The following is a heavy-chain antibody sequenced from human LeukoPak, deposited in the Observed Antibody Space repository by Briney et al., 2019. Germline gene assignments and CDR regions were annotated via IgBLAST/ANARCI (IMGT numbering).Heavy chain of an antibody. CDR1: GFPFSSYW. Sequence: GGSLRLSCVASGFPFSSYWMTWVRQAPGKGLEWVANIKQDGSNKSYVDSVKGRFTISRDNAKNSLYLQMNSLRAEDTAIYYCTRVGYIDEGIDYWGQGTLVTVSS. J-gene: IGHJ4*02. CDR3: TRVGYIDEGIDY. CDR2: IKQDGSNK. V-gene: IGHV3-7*04. D-gene: IGHD5-24*01.